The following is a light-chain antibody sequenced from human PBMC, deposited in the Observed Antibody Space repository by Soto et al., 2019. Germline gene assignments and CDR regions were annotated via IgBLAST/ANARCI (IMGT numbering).Light chain of an antibody. CDR1: QSVTTY. V-gene: IGKV3-15*01. Sequence: EIVMTQSPATLSVSPGERATLSCRASQSVTTYLAWYQQNPGQAPRLLIYAASTRATGIPDRFSGSGSGTEFSLTISSLQSEEFAIYYCQQYINWPRTFGQGTRVEI. CDR2: AAS. CDR3: QQYINWPRT. J-gene: IGKJ1*01.